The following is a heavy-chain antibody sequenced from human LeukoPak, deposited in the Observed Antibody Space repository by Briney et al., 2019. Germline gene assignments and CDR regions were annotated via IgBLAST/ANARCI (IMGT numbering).Heavy chain of an antibody. CDR1: GFTFSSYG. J-gene: IGHJ4*02. D-gene: IGHD3-22*01. V-gene: IGHV3-30*02. CDR2: IWYDGSNK. Sequence: GGSLRLSCAASGFTFSSYGMHWVRQAPGKGLEWVALIWYDGSNKYYTDSVKGRLTISRDNSKNTLYLQMNSLRAEDTAVYYCAREAYYYDSSGLDYWGQGTLVTVSS. CDR3: AREAYYYDSSGLDY.